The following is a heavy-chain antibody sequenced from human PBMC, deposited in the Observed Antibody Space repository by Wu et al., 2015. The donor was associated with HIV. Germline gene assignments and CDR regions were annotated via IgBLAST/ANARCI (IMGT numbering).Heavy chain of an antibody. V-gene: IGHV1-46*03. CDR3: AKKVLRIFGVGYNWFRP. J-gene: IGHJ5*02. CDR1: GYTFTSYY. Sequence: QVQLVQSGAEVKKPGASVKVSCKASGYTFTSYYMHWVRQAPGQGLEWMGIINPSGGSTSYAQKFQGRVTMTRDTSTSTVYMELSSLRSEDTAVYYCAKKVLRIFGVGYNWFRPVGHGNPGPPSPQ. D-gene: IGHD3-3*01. CDR2: INPSGGST.